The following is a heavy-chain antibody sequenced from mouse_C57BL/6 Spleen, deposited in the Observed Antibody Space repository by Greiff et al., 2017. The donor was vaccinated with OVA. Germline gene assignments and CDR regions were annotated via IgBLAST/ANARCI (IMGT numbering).Heavy chain of an antibody. Sequence: VQLQQSGPGLVKPSQSLSLTCSVTGYSITSGYYWNWIRQFPGNKLEWMGYISYDGSNNYNPSLKNRISITRDTSKNQFFLKLNSVTTEDTATYYCARDGSSWGFAYWGQGTLVTVSA. CDR1: GYSITSGYY. CDR2: ISYDGSN. D-gene: IGHD1-1*01. CDR3: ARDGSSWGFAY. J-gene: IGHJ3*01. V-gene: IGHV3-6*01.